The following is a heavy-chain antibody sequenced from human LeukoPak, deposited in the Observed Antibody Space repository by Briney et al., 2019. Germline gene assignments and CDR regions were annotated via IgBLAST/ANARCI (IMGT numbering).Heavy chain of an antibody. J-gene: IGHJ6*02. CDR3: AKAGVVLQYGMDV. CDR1: GFTFSSYG. Sequence: GGSLRLSCAASGFTFSSYGMHWVRQAPGKGLEWVAVISYDGSNKYYADSVKGRFTISRDNSKNTLYLQMNSLRGEDTAVYYCAKAGVVLQYGMDVWGQGTTVTVSS. V-gene: IGHV3-30*18. D-gene: IGHD2-21*01. CDR2: ISYDGSNK.